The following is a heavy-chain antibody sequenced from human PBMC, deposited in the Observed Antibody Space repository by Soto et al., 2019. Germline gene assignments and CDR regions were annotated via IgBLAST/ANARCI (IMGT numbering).Heavy chain of an antibody. CDR3: ARGMGRYCSGCSCYSSAFDI. CDR1: GGSFSGYY. CDR2: INHSGST. D-gene: IGHD2-15*01. V-gene: IGHV4-34*01. Sequence: QVQLQQWGAGLLKPSETLSLTCAVYGGSFSGYYWSWIRQPPGKGLEWIGEINHSGSTNYNPSLKSRVTISVDTSKNQFSLKLSSVTAADTAVYYCARGMGRYCSGCSCYSSAFDIWGQGTMVTVSS. J-gene: IGHJ3*02.